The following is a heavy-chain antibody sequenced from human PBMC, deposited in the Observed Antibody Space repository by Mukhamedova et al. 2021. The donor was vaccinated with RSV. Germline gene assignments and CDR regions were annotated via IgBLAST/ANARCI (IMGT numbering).Heavy chain of an antibody. D-gene: IGHD2-2*02. Sequence: VSSISGTSSYIYYADSVKGRFTISRDNAKNSLYLQMNSLRAEDTAVYYCAREVGYCTSTSCYILRDAFDIWGQGTMVTVSS. J-gene: IGHJ3*02. V-gene: IGHV3-21*01. CDR3: AREVGYCTSTSCYILRDAFDI. CDR2: ISGTSSYI.